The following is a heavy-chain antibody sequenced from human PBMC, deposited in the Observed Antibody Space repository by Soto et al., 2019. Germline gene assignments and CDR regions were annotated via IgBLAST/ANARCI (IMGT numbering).Heavy chain of an antibody. CDR1: GFTFSNAW. Sequence: GGSLRLSCAASGFTFSNAWMSWVRQAPGKGPEWVGRIKSKTDGGTTDYAAPVKGRFTISRDDSKNTLYLQMNSLKTEDTAVYYCTTSRITIFGVVTLIDYWGQGTLVTVSS. D-gene: IGHD3-3*01. J-gene: IGHJ4*02. CDR2: IKSKTDGGTT. V-gene: IGHV3-15*01. CDR3: TTSRITIFGVVTLIDY.